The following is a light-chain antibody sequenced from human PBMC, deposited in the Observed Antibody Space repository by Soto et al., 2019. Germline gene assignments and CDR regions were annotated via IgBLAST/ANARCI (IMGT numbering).Light chain of an antibody. J-gene: IGKJ5*01. CDR2: WAS. CDR1: QSVLHSSNNNNY. V-gene: IGKV4-1*01. Sequence: DIVMTQSPDSLAVSLGERATINCKSSQSVLHSSNNNNYLAWYQHKPGQPPKLLISWASTRESGVPDRCSGGGSWRDFSLIIISLQAEDEAVYYCQQYYSNPRIGFGQGTRLEIK. CDR3: QQYYSNPRIG.